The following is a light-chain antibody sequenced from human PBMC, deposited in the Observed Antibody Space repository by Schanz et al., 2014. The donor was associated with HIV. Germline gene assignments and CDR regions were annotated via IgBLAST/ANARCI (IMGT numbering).Light chain of an antibody. CDR2: RNN. V-gene: IGLV1-47*01. J-gene: IGLJ1*01. CDR3: AAWDDSLSGLYV. CDR1: SSNIGTNY. Sequence: QSVLTQPPSASRTPGQRVTISCSGSSSNIGTNYVYWYQQLPGTAPKLLIYRNNYRPSGVPDRFSGSKSGTSASLAISGLRSEDEADYYCAAWDDSLSGLYVFGTGTKLTVL.